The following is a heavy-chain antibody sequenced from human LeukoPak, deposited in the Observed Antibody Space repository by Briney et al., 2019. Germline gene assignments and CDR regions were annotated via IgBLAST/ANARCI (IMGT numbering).Heavy chain of an antibody. V-gene: IGHV4-4*02. J-gene: IGHJ4*02. CDR2: VYHSGST. Sequence: SETLSLTCAVSGGSISSSNWWSWVRQPPGKGLEWIGEVYHSGSTNYNPFLKSRVTISVDKSKNQFSLKLSSVTAADTAVYYCARDLIGVRITGTTWGFDYWGQGTLVTVSS. D-gene: IGHD1-20*01. CDR3: ARDLIGVRITGTTWGFDY. CDR1: GGSISSSNW.